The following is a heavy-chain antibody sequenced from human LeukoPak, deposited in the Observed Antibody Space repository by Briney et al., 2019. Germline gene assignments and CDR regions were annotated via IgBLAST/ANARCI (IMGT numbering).Heavy chain of an antibody. V-gene: IGHV3-15*01. CDR1: GFTFSNAW. D-gene: IGHD3-10*01. J-gene: IGHJ6*03. Sequence: PGGSLRLSCAASGFTFSNAWMSWVRQAPGKGLEWVGRIKSKTDGGTTDYAAPVKGRFTISRDDSKNTLYLQMNSLKTEDTAVYYCTTGLGLWFGESLNYYYYYMDVWGKGTTVTVSS. CDR2: IKSKTDGGTT. CDR3: TTGLGLWFGESLNYYYYYMDV.